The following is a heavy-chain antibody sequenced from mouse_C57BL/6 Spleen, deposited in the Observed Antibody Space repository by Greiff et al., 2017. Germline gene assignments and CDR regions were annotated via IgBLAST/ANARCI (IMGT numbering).Heavy chain of an antibody. CDR2: ISDGGSYT. Sequence: EVMLVESGGGLVKPGGSLKLSCAASGFTFSSYAMSWVRQTPEKRLEWVATISDGGSYTYYPDNVKGRFTISRDNAKNNLYLQMSHLKSEDTAMYYCARIGTYFDYWGQGTTLTVSS. CDR3: ARIGTYFDY. V-gene: IGHV5-4*03. D-gene: IGHD2-14*01. CDR1: GFTFSSYA. J-gene: IGHJ2*01.